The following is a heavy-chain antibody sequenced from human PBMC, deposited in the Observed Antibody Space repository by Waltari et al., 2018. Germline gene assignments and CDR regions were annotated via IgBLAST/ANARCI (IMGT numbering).Heavy chain of an antibody. J-gene: IGHJ3*02. CDR1: GFPFSTYD. CDR3: AALGPDII. V-gene: IGHV3-13*01. D-gene: IGHD1-26*01. Sequence: VQLVESGGGLVQPGGSLRLSCAASGFPFSTYDVHWVRQTTGKRLEWVSAMGAAGDAYYLHSVRGRFTISRDNAKNSFYLQMNSLRADDTAVYFCAALGPDIIWGQGAMVTVSS. CDR2: MGAAGDA.